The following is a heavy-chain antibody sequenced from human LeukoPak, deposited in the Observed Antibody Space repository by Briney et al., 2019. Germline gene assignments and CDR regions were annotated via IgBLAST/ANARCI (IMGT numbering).Heavy chain of an antibody. Sequence: PGRSLRLSCAASGFTFSSYGMHWVRQAPGKGLEWVAVIWYDGSNKYYADSVKGRFTISRDNSKNTLYLQMNSLRAEDTAVYYYARSGDDYGDYEFDYWGQGTLVTVSS. CDR3: ARSGDDYGDYEFDY. CDR2: IWYDGSNK. V-gene: IGHV3-33*01. D-gene: IGHD4-17*01. CDR1: GFTFSSYG. J-gene: IGHJ4*02.